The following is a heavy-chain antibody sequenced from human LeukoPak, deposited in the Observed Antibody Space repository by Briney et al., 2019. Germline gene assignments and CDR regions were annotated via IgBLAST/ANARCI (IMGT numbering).Heavy chain of an antibody. CDR3: AELGITMIGGV. Sequence: GGSLRLSCAASGFTFSRYSLNWVRQAPGKGLEWVSSISTSSSYIYYADSVKGRFTISRDNAKNSLYLKMNSLRAEDTAVYYCAELGITMIGGVWGKGTTVTISS. J-gene: IGHJ6*04. D-gene: IGHD3-10*02. V-gene: IGHV3-21*01. CDR1: GFTFSRYS. CDR2: ISTSSSYI.